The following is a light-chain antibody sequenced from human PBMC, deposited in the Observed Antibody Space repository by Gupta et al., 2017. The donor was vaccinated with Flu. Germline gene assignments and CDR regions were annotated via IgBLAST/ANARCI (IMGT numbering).Light chain of an antibody. CDR3: CSYTGSNTLL. CDR2: EVS. J-gene: IGLJ2*01. Sequence: SSDVGCYNYVAWYQQHPGKAPKLMLYEVSKRPSGVPDRFSGSKSGNTASLTISGLQAEDEADYYCCSYTGSNTLLFGGGTKLTVL. CDR1: SSDVGCYNY. V-gene: IGLV2-11*01.